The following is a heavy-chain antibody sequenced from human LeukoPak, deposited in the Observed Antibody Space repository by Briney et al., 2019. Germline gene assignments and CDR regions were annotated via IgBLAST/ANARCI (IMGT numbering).Heavy chain of an antibody. Sequence: GGSLRLSCAASGFTFSSYGMHWVRQAPGKGLEWVAVISYDGSNKYYADSVKGRFTISRDNSKNTLYLQMNSLRAEDTAVYYCAKDFYGGNSAYDYFDYWGQGTLVTVSS. CDR3: AKDFYGGNSAYDYFDY. CDR2: ISYDGSNK. CDR1: GFTFSSYG. V-gene: IGHV3-30*18. J-gene: IGHJ4*02. D-gene: IGHD4-23*01.